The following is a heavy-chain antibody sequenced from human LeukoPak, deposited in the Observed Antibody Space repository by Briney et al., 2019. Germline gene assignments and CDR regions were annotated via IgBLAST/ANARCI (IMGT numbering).Heavy chain of an antibody. CDR1: GGSISSSSYY. D-gene: IGHD3-22*01. V-gene: IGHV4-39*07. CDR2: IYYSGST. Sequence: SETLSLTCTVSGGSISSSSYYWGWIRQPPGKGLEWIGSIYYSGSTYYNPSLKSRVTISVDTSKNQFSLKLSSVTAADTAVYYRARGSQYYYDGSGYYSHDYWGQGTLVTVSS. CDR3: ARGSQYYYDGSGYYSHDY. J-gene: IGHJ4*02.